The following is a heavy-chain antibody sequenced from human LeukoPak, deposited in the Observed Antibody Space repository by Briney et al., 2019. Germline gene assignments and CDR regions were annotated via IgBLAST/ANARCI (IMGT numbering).Heavy chain of an antibody. V-gene: IGHV1-18*01. Sequence: GASVEASCKASGYTFTSYGISWVRQAPGQGLECMGWIRAYNGNTNYAQKLQGRVTMTTDTSTSTAYMELRSLRSDDTAVYYCARDRGAGNWNLFDYWGQGTLVTVSS. D-gene: IGHD1-1*01. CDR1: GYTFTSYG. J-gene: IGHJ4*02. CDR2: IRAYNGNT. CDR3: ARDRGAGNWNLFDY.